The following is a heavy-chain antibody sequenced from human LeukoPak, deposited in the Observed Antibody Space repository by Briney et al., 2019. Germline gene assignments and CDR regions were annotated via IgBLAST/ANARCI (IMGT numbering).Heavy chain of an antibody. CDR3: ARVGLAAAGNGRFDP. J-gene: IGHJ5*02. V-gene: IGHV4-4*09. Sequence: SETLSLTCTVSGGSISSYYWSWIRQPPGKGLEWIGYIYTSGSTNYNPPLKSRVTISVDTSKNQFSLKLSPVTAADTAVYYCARVGLAAAGNGRFDPWGQGTLVTVSS. CDR2: IYTSGST. CDR1: GGSISSYY. D-gene: IGHD6-13*01.